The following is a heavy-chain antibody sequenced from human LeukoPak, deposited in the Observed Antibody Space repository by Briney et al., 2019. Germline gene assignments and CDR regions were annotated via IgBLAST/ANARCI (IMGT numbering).Heavy chain of an antibody. J-gene: IGHJ4*02. CDR3: ARTNRVYDFWSGYSIR. D-gene: IGHD3-3*01. V-gene: IGHV5-51*03. Sequence: PGESLKISCQGSGYIFNNYWIGWVRQMPGKGLEWMGIIYPGDSDTRYSPSFQGQVTILADKSISTAYLQWSSLKASDTAMYYCARTNRVYDFWSGYSIRWGQGTLVTVSS. CDR2: IYPGDSDT. CDR1: GYIFNNYW.